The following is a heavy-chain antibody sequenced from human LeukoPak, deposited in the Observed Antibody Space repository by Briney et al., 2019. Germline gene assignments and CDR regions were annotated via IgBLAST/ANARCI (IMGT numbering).Heavy chain of an antibody. CDR2: ISSSSSYI. CDR1: GFTFSSYS. J-gene: IGHJ6*03. V-gene: IGHV3-21*01. CDR3: ARLMTDYVWGSYTYYMDV. Sequence: PGGSLRLSCAASGFTFSSYSMNWVRQAPGKGLEWVSSISSSSSYIYYADSVKGRFTISRDNAKNSLYLQMNSLRAEDTAVYYCARLMTDYVWGSYTYYMDVWGKGTTVTVSS. D-gene: IGHD3-16*01.